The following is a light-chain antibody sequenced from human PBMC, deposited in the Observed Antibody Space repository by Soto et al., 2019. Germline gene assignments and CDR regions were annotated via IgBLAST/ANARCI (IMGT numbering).Light chain of an antibody. J-gene: IGLJ1*01. CDR2: DVS. CDR3: SSYTSTFTYV. Sequence: QAVVTQPASVSGSPGQSITISCTGTNSDVGGYNYVSWYQQHPGKAPKLMIYDVSNRPSGVSDRFSGSKSGNTASLTISGLQAEDEADYYCSSYTSTFTYVFGTGTKLTVL. V-gene: IGLV2-14*03. CDR1: NSDVGGYNY.